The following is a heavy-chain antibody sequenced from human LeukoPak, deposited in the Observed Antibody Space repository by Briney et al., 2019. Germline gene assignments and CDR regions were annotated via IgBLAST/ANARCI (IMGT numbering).Heavy chain of an antibody. CDR3: ASHPYLWFGEYHFDS. CDR1: GVTFSTYP. Sequence: HPGGSLRLSCAASGVTFSTYPMAWVRQGPGKGLEWISSISGSGTSTFYADSVKGRFTISRDNSKNTLYLQMNSLRAEDTAVYYCASHPYLWFGEYHFDSWGQGTLVTVSS. J-gene: IGHJ4*02. CDR2: ISGSGTST. D-gene: IGHD3-10*01. V-gene: IGHV3-23*01.